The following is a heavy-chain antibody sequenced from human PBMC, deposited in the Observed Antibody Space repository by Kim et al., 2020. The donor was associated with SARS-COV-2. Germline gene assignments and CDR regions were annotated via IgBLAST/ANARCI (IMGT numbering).Heavy chain of an antibody. D-gene: IGHD1-26*01. CDR1: GGSFSGYY. CDR2: INHSGST. V-gene: IGHV4-34*01. Sequence: SETLSLTCAVYGGSFSGYYWSWIRQPPGKGLEWIGEINHSGSTNYNPSLKSRVTISVDKSKNQFSLKLSSVTAADTAVYYCARGKVGATWYAFDIWGQGTMVTVSS. J-gene: IGHJ3*02. CDR3: ARGKVGATWYAFDI.